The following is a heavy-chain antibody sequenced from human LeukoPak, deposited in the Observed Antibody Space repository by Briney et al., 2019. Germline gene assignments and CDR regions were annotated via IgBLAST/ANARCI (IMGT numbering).Heavy chain of an antibody. CDR2: ISWNSGSI. CDR1: GFTFDDYA. V-gene: IGHV3-9*01. D-gene: IGHD1-7*01. J-gene: IGHJ3*02. CDR3: AKPLEGITGTTKAFDI. Sequence: GGSLRLSCAASGFTFDDYAMRWARQAPGKGLEWVSGISWNSGSIGYADSVNGRFTISRDNAKNSLYLQMNSLRAEDTALYYCAKPLEGITGTTKAFDIWGQGTMVTVSS.